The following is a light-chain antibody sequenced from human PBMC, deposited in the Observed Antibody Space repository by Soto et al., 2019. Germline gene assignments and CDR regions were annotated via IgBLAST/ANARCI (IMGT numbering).Light chain of an antibody. V-gene: IGLV1-44*01. Sequence: QSVLTQPPSASGTPGQRVTVSCSGSSSNIGRHGVNWYQQLPGAAPKLLIYSYNQRPSGVPDRFSGSTSGTSVSLTINGLQSEDEADYYCATWDYSLNGVVFGGGTKLTVL. J-gene: IGLJ3*02. CDR1: SSNIGRHG. CDR3: ATWDYSLNGVV. CDR2: SYN.